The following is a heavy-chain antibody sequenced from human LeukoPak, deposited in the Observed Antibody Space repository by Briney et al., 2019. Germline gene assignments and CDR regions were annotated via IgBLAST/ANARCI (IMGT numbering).Heavy chain of an antibody. D-gene: IGHD6-19*01. J-gene: IGHJ4*02. CDR3: ARAAVAGHFDY. Sequence: ASVKVSCKASGYTFTDNYIHWVRQAPGQGLEWMAWIHPNSGDTMYAQKFQGRVTLTRDTSISTAYMELSSLRSEDTAIYFCARAAVAGHFDYWGQGTLVTVSS. V-gene: IGHV1-2*02. CDR2: IHPNSGDT. CDR1: GYTFTDNY.